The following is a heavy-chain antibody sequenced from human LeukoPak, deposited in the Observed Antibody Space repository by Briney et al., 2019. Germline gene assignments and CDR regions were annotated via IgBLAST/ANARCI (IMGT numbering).Heavy chain of an antibody. V-gene: IGHV3-21*01. CDR1: GFTFSSYS. CDR3: AREGRSDILDDY. CDR2: ISSSSSYI. J-gene: IGHJ4*02. D-gene: IGHD3-9*01. Sequence: GGPLRLSCAASGFTFSSYSMNWVRQAPGKGLEWVSSISSSSSYIYYADSVKGRFTNSRDNAKNSLYLQMNSLRAEDTAVYYCAREGRSDILDDYWGQGTLVTVSS.